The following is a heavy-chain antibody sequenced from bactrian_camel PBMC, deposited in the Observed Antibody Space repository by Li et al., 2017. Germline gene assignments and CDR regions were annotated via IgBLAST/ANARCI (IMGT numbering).Heavy chain of an antibody. Sequence: VQLVESGGGSVQAGGSLRVSCAISGGTWSGLCMGWFRQAPGKEREGVASISKDDVPTYDTSVQGRFTISKDTAKNTLDLQMDSLKPEDTAMYYCAAQVGGACYVLQPKYSYWGQGTQVTVS. CDR2: ISKDDVP. J-gene: IGHJ4*01. D-gene: IGHD5*01. CDR1: GGTWSGLC. CDR3: AAQVGGACYVLQPKYSY. V-gene: IGHV3S68*01.